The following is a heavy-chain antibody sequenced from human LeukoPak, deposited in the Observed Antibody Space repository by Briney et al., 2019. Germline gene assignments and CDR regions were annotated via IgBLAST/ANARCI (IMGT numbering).Heavy chain of an antibody. D-gene: IGHD6-13*01. CDR3: ARDESWSFDY. V-gene: IGHV3-11*04. J-gene: IGHJ4*02. Sequence: GGSLRLSCAASGFTFSDYYMSWFRQAPGKGLEWVSYISKSGDSIYYADSVKGRFTISRDNAKNSLYLQMNSLRAEDTAVYYCARDESWSFDYWGQGTLVTVSS. CDR1: GFTFSDYY. CDR2: ISKSGDSI.